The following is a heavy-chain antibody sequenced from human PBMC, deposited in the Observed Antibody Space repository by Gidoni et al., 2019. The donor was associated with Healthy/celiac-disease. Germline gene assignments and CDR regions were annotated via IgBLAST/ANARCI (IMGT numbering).Heavy chain of an antibody. V-gene: IGHV3-23*01. J-gene: IGHJ4*02. D-gene: IGHD1-26*01. CDR2: ISGSGGST. Sequence: EVQLLESGGGFVQPGGSLRLSCSASGCTFRSYAMSWVRQAPGKGLEWGSAISGSGGSTDYADSVKGRFTISRDNSKNTLYLQMNSLRAEDTAVYYCAKRGGSYYPSKYYFDYWGQGTLVTVSS. CDR1: GCTFRSYA. CDR3: AKRGGSYYPSKYYFDY.